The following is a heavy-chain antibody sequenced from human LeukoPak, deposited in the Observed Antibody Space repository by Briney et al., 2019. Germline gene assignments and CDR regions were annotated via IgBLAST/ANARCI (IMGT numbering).Heavy chain of an antibody. CDR1: GFTFNNAW. CDR2: ISGGGGST. V-gene: IGHV3-23*01. J-gene: IGHJ4*02. CDR3: AKGDEYAGANPPAVY. Sequence: PGGSLRLSCVGSGFTFNNAWMTWVRQAPGKGLEWVSAISGGGGSTYYADSVKGRFTISRDNSKNTLYLQMNSLRAEDTAVYYCAKGDEYAGANPPAVYWGQGILVTVSS. D-gene: IGHD2-2*01.